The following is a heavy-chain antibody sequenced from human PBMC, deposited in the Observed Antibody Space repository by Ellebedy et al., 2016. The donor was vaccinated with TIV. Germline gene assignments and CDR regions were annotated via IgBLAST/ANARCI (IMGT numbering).Heavy chain of an antibody. Sequence: GESLKISCQGSGYSFTSYWIGWVRQMPGKGLEWMGIIYPGDSDTRYSPSFQGQVTISADKSISTAYLQWSSLKASDTAMYYCAIGWGDYEENTDYYGMDVWGQGTTVTVSS. J-gene: IGHJ6*02. V-gene: IGHV5-51*01. CDR2: IYPGDSDT. CDR1: GYSFTSYW. D-gene: IGHD4-17*01. CDR3: AIGWGDYEENTDYYGMDV.